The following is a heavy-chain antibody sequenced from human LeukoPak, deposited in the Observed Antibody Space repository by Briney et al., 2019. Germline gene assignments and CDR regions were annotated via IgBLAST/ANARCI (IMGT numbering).Heavy chain of an antibody. Sequence: ASVKVSCKASGGTFSSYAISWVRQAPGQGLEWMGGIIPIFGTANYAQKFQGRVTITADKSTSTAYMELSSLRSEDTAVYYCARAVDYYDSSGYLNFDYWGQGTLVTVSS. J-gene: IGHJ4*02. CDR2: IIPIFGTA. CDR1: GGTFSSYA. CDR3: ARAVDYYDSSGYLNFDY. V-gene: IGHV1-69*06. D-gene: IGHD3-22*01.